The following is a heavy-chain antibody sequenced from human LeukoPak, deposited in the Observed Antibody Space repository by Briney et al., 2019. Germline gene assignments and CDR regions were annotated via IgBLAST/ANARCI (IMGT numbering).Heavy chain of an antibody. CDR2: INHSGST. J-gene: IGHJ4*02. CDR3: ARRGYSYGILSY. Sequence: SETLSLTCAVYGGSFSGYYWSWIRQPPGKGLEWIGEINHSGSTNYNPSLKSRVTISVDTSKNRFSLKLSSVTAADTAVYYCARRGYSYGILSYWGQGTLVTVSS. V-gene: IGHV4-34*01. D-gene: IGHD5-18*01. CDR1: GGSFSGYY.